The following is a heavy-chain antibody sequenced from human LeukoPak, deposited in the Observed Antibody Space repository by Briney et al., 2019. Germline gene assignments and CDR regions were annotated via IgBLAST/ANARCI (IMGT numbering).Heavy chain of an antibody. J-gene: IGHJ2*01. Sequence: PGGSLRLSCAASGCTFSRYDMHWVRQATGKGLEWVSAIGRAGDTYYSGSVKGRFTISRESGKNSLYLQMNSLRAGDTAVYYCVRDTISLGLCGGFDLWGRGTLVTVSS. CDR2: IGRAGDT. V-gene: IGHV3-13*04. D-gene: IGHD3-16*01. CDR1: GCTFSRYD. CDR3: VRDTISLGLCGGFDL.